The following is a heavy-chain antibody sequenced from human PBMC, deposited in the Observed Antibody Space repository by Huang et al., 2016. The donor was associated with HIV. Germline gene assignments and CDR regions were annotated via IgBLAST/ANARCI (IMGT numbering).Heavy chain of an antibody. D-gene: IGHD3-3*01. CDR1: GFSFSTYW. CDR2: INSDGTTT. V-gene: IGHV3-74*01. CDR3: ARGLSFFGR. J-gene: IGHJ4*02. Sequence: EEQLVESGGGLVQPGGSLRLSCAASGFSFSTYWMHWVRQAPGKGVVWVSVINSDGTTTNYADSVKGRFTISRDNAKNTLHLQMNSLRTEDTAFYYCARGLSFFGRWGQGTLVTVSS.